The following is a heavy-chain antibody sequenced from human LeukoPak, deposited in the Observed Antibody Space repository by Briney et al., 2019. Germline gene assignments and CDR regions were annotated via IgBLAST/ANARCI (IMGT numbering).Heavy chain of an antibody. V-gene: IGHV1-18*01. J-gene: IGHJ6*03. Sequence: ASVKVSCKASGYTFTSYGISWVRQAPGRGLEWMGWISAYNGNTNYAQKLQGRVTMTTDTSTSTAYMELSSLRSEDTAVYYCARAGQVVVVPADPYYYYMDVWGKGTTVTVSS. CDR1: GYTFTSYG. CDR2: ISAYNGNT. D-gene: IGHD2-2*01. CDR3: ARAGQVVVVPADPYYYYMDV.